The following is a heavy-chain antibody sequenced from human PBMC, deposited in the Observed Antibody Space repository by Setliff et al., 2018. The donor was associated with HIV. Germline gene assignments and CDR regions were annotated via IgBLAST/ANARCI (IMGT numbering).Heavy chain of an antibody. CDR2: IKVGSGNT. Sequence: ASVKVSCKASGYSFTNHAVHWVRQAPGQRLEWMGWIKVGSGNTKYAQKFQGRVSITRDASASTAYMELSSLRSEDTAMYYCARVACSGGSCYSYFQHWGQGTLVTVSS. J-gene: IGHJ1*01. V-gene: IGHV1-3*01. D-gene: IGHD2-15*01. CDR3: ARVACSGGSCYSYFQH. CDR1: GYSFTNHA.